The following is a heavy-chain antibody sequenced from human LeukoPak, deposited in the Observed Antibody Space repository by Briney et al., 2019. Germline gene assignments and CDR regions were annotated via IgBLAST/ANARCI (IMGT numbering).Heavy chain of an antibody. CDR3: ARILDYGDYRQPIDY. CDR2: INHSGST. V-gene: IGHV4-34*01. D-gene: IGHD4-17*01. Sequence: SETLSLTCAVYGGSFSGYYWSWIRQPPGKGLEWIGEINHSGSTNYNPSLKSRVTISVDTSKNRFSLKLSSVTAADTAVYYCARILDYGDYRQPIDYWGQGTLVTVSS. J-gene: IGHJ4*02. CDR1: GGSFSGYY.